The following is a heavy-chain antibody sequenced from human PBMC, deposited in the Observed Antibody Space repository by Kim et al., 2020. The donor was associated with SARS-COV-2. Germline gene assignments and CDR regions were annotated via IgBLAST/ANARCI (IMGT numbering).Heavy chain of an antibody. J-gene: IGHJ4*02. V-gene: IGHV3-53*01. CDR2: IHDAGST. Sequence: GGSLRLSCAVSGSSVRSSYMTWVRQAPGKGLEWVSAIHDAGSTYYADSVKGRFTISRDIPKDTLYLQMNSLRADDTAAYYCSRSTVRAYFDYCSQGSLV. CDR3: SRSTVRAYFDY. D-gene: IGHD4-4*01. CDR1: GSSVRSSY.